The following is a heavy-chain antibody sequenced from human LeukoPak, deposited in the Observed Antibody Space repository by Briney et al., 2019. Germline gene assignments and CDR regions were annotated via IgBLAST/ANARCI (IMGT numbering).Heavy chain of an antibody. CDR1: GYTFTSYY. Sequence: ASVKVSCKAFGYTFTSYYMHWVRQAPGQGLEWMGIINPSGGSTSYAQKFQGRVTMTRDTSTSTVYMELSSLRSEDTAVYYCARDNTQVGFDYWGQGTLVTVSS. J-gene: IGHJ4*02. CDR2: INPSGGST. D-gene: IGHD1-26*01. CDR3: ARDNTQVGFDY. V-gene: IGHV1-46*01.